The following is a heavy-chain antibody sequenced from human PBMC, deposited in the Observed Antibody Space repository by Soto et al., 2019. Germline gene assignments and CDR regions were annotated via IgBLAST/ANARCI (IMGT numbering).Heavy chain of an antibody. CDR1: GGSISSGGYS. CDR3: ARGRYGSGSYYLGPSSFYGMDV. D-gene: IGHD3-10*01. Sequence: SETLSLTCAVSGGSISSGGYSWSWIRQPPGKGLEWIGYIYHSGSTYYNPSLKSRVTISVDRSKNQFSLKLSSVTAADTAVYYCARGRYGSGSYYLGPSSFYGMDVWGQGTTVTVSS. CDR2: IYHSGST. V-gene: IGHV4-30-2*01. J-gene: IGHJ6*02.